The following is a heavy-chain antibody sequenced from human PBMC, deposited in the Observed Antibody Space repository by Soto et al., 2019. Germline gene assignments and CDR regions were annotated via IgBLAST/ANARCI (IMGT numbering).Heavy chain of an antibody. CDR3: ARPVGATRYYYGMDV. J-gene: IGHJ6*02. CDR2: IDPSDSYT. D-gene: IGHD1-26*01. CDR1: GYSFTSYW. Sequence: GESLKISCKGSGYSFTSYWISWVRQMPGKGLEWMGRIDPSDSYTNYSPSFQGHVTISADKSISTAYLQWSSLKASDTAMYYCARPVGATRYYYGMDVWGQGTTVTVSS. V-gene: IGHV5-10-1*01.